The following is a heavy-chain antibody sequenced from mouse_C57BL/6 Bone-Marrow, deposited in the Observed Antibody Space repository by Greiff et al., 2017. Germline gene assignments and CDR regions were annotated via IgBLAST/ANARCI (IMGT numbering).Heavy chain of an antibody. CDR1: GYTFTSYW. V-gene: IGHV1-55*01. J-gene: IGHJ1*03. CDR2: IYPGSGST. Sequence: QVQLQQPGAELVKPGASVKLSCKASGYTFTSYWITWVKPRPGQGLEWIGDIYPGSGSTNYNEKFKSKATLTVDTSSSTAYMQLSSLTSEDSAVYDCTRPYYINDWYVDVWDTGTTVTVSS. CDR3: TRPYYINDWYVDV. D-gene: IGHD2-5*01.